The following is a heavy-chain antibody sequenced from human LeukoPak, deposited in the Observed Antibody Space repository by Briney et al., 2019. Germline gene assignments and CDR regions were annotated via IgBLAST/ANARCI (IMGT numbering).Heavy chain of an antibody. V-gene: IGHV3-21*01. CDR3: ASQGGAMGGHDGWIDY. D-gene: IGHD1-1*01. CDR1: GFTFSDYY. CDR2: ISDASTYI. J-gene: IGHJ4*02. Sequence: PGGSLRLSCAASGFTFSDYYMSWVRQAPGKGLEWVSSISDASTYIFYADTVKGRFTISRDNAKSSLYLQMNSLRAEDTAVYYCASQGGAMGGHDGWIDYWGQGTLVTVSS.